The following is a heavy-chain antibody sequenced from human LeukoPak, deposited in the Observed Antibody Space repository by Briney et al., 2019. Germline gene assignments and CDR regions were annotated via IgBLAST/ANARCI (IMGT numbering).Heavy chain of an antibody. V-gene: IGHV3-15*04. CDR3: TAGLGRTGHDY. Sequence: GGSLRLFRAAAGLTFTNAWMSWVRQTPGKWLEWVGRIVSKPDGGTIDCVVAVKGRLTISRDDSDSTLNLQVSSLKSENTAMYYCTAGLGRTGHDYWGEGALVTVSS. D-gene: IGHD2-8*02. CDR2: IVSKPDGGTI. J-gene: IGHJ4*02. CDR1: GLTFTNAW.